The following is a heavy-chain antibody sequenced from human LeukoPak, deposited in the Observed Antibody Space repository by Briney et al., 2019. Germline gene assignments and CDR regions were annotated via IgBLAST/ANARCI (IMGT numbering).Heavy chain of an antibody. D-gene: IGHD4-17*01. CDR1: GFTFSSYS. Sequence: PGGSLRLSCAASGFTFSSYSMTWVRRAPGKGLEWVSYITFTSSTIHYADSVKGRFTISRDNAKSSLYLQMNSLRADDTAVYYCARDRLHYGEYEKTLDYWGQGTLVTVSS. CDR2: ITFTSSTI. V-gene: IGHV3-48*01. CDR3: ARDRLHYGEYEKTLDY. J-gene: IGHJ4*02.